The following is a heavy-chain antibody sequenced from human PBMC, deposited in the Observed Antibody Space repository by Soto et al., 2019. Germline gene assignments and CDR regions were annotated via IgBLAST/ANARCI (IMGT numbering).Heavy chain of an antibody. V-gene: IGHV3-23*01. Sequence: EVQLLESEGGLGQPGGSLRLSCAASGFTFSSYAMTWVRQAPGQGLEWVASISGSGGTTNYADSVKGRFTISRDNSKNTAYLQMNSLRAEDTAVYYCAKDRGTSIDVHRCFHYYGMDVWGQGTTVTVSS. J-gene: IGHJ6*02. D-gene: IGHD2-2*01. CDR2: ISGSGGTT. CDR1: GFTFSSYA. CDR3: AKDRGTSIDVHRCFHYYGMDV.